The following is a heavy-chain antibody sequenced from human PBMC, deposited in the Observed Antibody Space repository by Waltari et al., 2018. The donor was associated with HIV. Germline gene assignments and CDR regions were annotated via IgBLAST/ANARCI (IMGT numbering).Heavy chain of an antibody. CDR1: GFIFRDFA. CDR2: ISRDGSSK. CDR3: AREGIVAAPFDF. D-gene: IGHD2-15*01. V-gene: IGHV3-30*01. Sequence: QVQLVESGGGLVQPGGSLRLSCAASGFIFRDFAIHWVRQAPGKGLDGVAVISRDGSSKYYADAVQGRFTISKDNAKKSLHLHMNSLRPKDTAVYYCAREGIVAAPFDFWGLGTLVTVSS. J-gene: IGHJ4*02.